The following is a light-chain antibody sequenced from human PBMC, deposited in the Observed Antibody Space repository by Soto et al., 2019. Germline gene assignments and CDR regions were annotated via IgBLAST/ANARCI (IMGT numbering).Light chain of an antibody. J-gene: IGKJ5*01. CDR3: QQYEHVPT. CDR1: QDISKY. CDR2: DAA. Sequence: DIQLTQSPSSLSASVGDRVTFTCQASQDISKYLNWYQQKPGKAPKLLIYDAANLETGVPSRFRGSGSDTDLSFIISGLQPEDIATYYFQQYEHVPTFGQGTRLEIK. V-gene: IGKV1-33*01.